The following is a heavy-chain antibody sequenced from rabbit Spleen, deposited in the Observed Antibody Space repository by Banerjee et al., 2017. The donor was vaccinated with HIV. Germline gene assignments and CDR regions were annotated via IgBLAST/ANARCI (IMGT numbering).Heavy chain of an antibody. V-gene: IGHV1S7*01. J-gene: IGHJ4*01. CDR3: VRDGGGSVYFNL. Sequence: QQLEESGGGLVKPGGTRTLTCTASGFTLSSNYWMCWVRQAPGKGLEWIGIIYAGEDKTDYASWVNGRFTISRDNAQNTVYLQLNSLTAADTATYFCVRDGGGSVYFNLRGPGTLVPVS. CDR1: GFTLSSNY. D-gene: IGHD1-1*01. CDR2: IYAGEDKT.